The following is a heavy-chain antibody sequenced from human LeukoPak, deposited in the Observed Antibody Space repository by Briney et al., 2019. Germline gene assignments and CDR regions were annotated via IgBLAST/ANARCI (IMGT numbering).Heavy chain of an antibody. Sequence: GASVKVSCKAFGYTFTSNYMHWVRQAPGQGPEWMGVISPSGGSTTYAQKFQGRVTLTRDMSTSTAYMELRSLRSDDTAVYYCARVGTIGITIFGVGSRRISWFDPWGQGTLVTVSS. D-gene: IGHD3-3*01. CDR3: ARVGTIGITIFGVGSRRISWFDP. CDR2: ISPSGGST. CDR1: GYTFTSNY. J-gene: IGHJ5*02. V-gene: IGHV1-46*01.